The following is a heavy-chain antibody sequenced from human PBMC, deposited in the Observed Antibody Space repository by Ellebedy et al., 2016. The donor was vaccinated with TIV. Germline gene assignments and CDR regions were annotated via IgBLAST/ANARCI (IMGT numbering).Heavy chain of an antibody. CDR2: IIPIFGTA. Sequence: SVKVSCXASGGTFSSYAISWVRQAPGQGLEWMGGIIPIFGTANYAQKFQGRVTITADESTSTAYMELSSLRSEDTAVYYCASLTIVREGYFDLWGRGTLVTVSS. D-gene: IGHD3-3*01. J-gene: IGHJ2*01. CDR1: GGTFSSYA. CDR3: ASLTIVREGYFDL. V-gene: IGHV1-69*13.